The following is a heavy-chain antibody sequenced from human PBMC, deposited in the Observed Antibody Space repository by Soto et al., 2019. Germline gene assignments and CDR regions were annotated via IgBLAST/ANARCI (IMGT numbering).Heavy chain of an antibody. CDR1: GYTFTGYY. Sequence: ASVKVSCKASGYTFTGYYMHWVRQAPGQGLEWMGWINPNSGGTNYAQKFQGWVTMTRDTSISTAYMELSRLRSDDTAVYYCARERRGIVVVPAAYNWFDPWGQGTLVTVSS. CDR2: INPNSGGT. D-gene: IGHD2-2*01. V-gene: IGHV1-2*04. CDR3: ARERRGIVVVPAAYNWFDP. J-gene: IGHJ5*02.